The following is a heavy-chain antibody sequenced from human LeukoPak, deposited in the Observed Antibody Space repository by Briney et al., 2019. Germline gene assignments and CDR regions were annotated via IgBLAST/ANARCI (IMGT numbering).Heavy chain of an antibody. V-gene: IGHV3-11*04. Sequence: LSLTCAVYGGSFSGYYWSWVRQALGKGLEWVSYISSSDSTIYYADSVKGRFTISRDNAKNSLYLQMNSLRAEDTAVYYCARGGYYGSGRYYFDSWGQGTLVTVSS. CDR3: ARGGYYGSGRYYFDS. J-gene: IGHJ4*02. CDR2: ISSSDSTI. D-gene: IGHD3-3*01. CDR1: GGSFSGYY.